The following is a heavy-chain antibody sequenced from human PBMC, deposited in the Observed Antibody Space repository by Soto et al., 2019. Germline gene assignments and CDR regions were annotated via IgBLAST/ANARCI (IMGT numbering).Heavy chain of an antibody. CDR2: IDPSDSYT. V-gene: IGHV5-10-1*01. CDR1: GYSFTSYW. Sequence: AGWSLRLSCKGSGYSFTSYWISLVRQMPGKGLEWMGRIDPSDSYTNYSPSFQGHVTISADKSISTAYLQWRSLKASDTAMYYCARRNYYYGMEVWGKGTKVTVSS. CDR3: ARRNYYYGMEV. J-gene: IGHJ6*04.